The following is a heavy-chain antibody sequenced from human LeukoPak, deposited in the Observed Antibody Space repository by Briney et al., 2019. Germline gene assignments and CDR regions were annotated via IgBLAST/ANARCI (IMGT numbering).Heavy chain of an antibody. CDR2: IIHIFGTA. D-gene: IGHD3-3*01. J-gene: IGHJ6*02. V-gene: IGHV1-69*13. CDR1: GGTFSSYA. CDR3: ASKAGWSGYLAAYYYYGMDV. Sequence: SVKVSCKASGGTFSSYAISWVRQAPGQGLEWMGGIIHIFGTANYAQKFQGRVTITADESTSTAYMELSSLRSEDTAVYYCASKAGWSGYLAAYYYYGMDVWGQGTTVTVSS.